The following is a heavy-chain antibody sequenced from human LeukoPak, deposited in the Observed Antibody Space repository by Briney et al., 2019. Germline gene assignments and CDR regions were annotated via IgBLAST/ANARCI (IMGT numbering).Heavy chain of an antibody. CDR3: AKPYTAMPFYYYYMDV. V-gene: IGHV3-23*01. Sequence: GGSLRLSCAASGFTFSSYAMSWVRQAPGKGREWVSGISVSGGSTYYADSVKGRFTISRDNSKNTLYLQMNSLRAEDTAVYYCAKPYTAMPFYYYYMDVWGKGTTVTVSS. D-gene: IGHD5-18*01. J-gene: IGHJ6*03. CDR1: GFTFSSYA. CDR2: ISVSGGST.